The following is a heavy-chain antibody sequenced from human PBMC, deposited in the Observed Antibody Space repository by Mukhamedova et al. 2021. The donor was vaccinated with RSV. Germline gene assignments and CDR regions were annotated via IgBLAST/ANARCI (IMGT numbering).Heavy chain of an antibody. D-gene: IGHD2-15*01. V-gene: IGHV3-48*03. CDR2: ISSSGSTI. Sequence: GLEWVSYISSSGSTIYYADSVKGRFTISRDNAKNSLYLQMNSLRAEDTAVYYCARARPDIVVVVAATDYYFDYWGQGTLVTVSS. J-gene: IGHJ4*02. CDR3: ARARPDIVVVVAATDYYFDY.